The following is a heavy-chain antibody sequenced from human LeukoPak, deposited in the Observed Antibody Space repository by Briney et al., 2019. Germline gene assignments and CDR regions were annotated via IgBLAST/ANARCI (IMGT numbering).Heavy chain of an antibody. D-gene: IGHD3-22*01. CDR2: ISGSGGST. V-gene: IGHV3-23*01. CDR1: GFTFSSYA. CDR3: ARTYYYDSSGDYYVDYFDY. J-gene: IGHJ4*02. Sequence: GGSLRLSCAASGFTFSSYAMSWVRQAPGKGLEWVSAISGSGGSTYYADSVKGRFTISRDNSKNTLYLQMNSLRAEDTAVYYCARTYYYDSSGDYYVDYFDYWGQGTLVTVSS.